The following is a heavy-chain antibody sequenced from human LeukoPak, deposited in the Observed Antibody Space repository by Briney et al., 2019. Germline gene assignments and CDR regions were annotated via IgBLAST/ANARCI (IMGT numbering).Heavy chain of an antibody. CDR3: ARDSTLSNY. V-gene: IGHV3-7*04. J-gene: IGHJ4*02. D-gene: IGHD3-16*01. CDR1: GLTFSSYW. Sequence: GGSLRLSCAASGLTFSSYWMTWVRQAPGKGLEWVATIKYDGIETYYVDSVRGRFSISRDNAKNSLYLQMNSLRAEDTAVYYCARDSTLSNYWGQGTLVTVSS. CDR2: IKYDGIET.